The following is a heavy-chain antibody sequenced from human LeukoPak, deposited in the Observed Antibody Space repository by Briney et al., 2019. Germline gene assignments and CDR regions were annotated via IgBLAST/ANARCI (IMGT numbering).Heavy chain of an antibody. CDR2: INHSGST. Sequence: SETLSLTCAVYGGSFSGYYWSWIRQPPGKGLEWIGEINHSGSTNYNPSLKSRVTISVDTSKNQVSLKLSSVTAADTAVYYCAKIRGYSSYLAYHYYYGMDVWGQGTTVTVSS. V-gene: IGHV4-34*01. CDR1: GGSFSGYY. D-gene: IGHD5-12*01. J-gene: IGHJ6*02. CDR3: AKIRGYSSYLAYHYYYGMDV.